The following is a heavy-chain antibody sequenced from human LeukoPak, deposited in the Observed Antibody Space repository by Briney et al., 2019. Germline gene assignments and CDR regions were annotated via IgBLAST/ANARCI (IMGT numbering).Heavy chain of an antibody. CDR1: GGSISSYY. Sequence: KSSETLSLTCTVSGGSISSYYWSWIRQPAGKGLEWIGRIYTSGSTNYNPSLKSRVTMSVDTSKNQFSLKLSSVTAADTAVYYCARDLGGYCSSTSCYTGLDYWGQGTLVTVSS. J-gene: IGHJ4*02. D-gene: IGHD2-2*02. V-gene: IGHV4-4*07. CDR3: ARDLGGYCSSTSCYTGLDY. CDR2: IYTSGST.